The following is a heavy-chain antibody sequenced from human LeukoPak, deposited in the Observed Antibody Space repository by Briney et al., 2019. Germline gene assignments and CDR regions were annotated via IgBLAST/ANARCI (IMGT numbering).Heavy chain of an antibody. Sequence: PSETLSLICNVSVGSISNYYWSWIRQAPGKGLEWIGFISYSGSTNYYASLKSRVSISVDTSKNPFSLKLTSVTAADTAVYYCARRRYLTSGSFDYWGQGTLVTVSS. CDR1: VGSISNYY. CDR3: ARRRYLTSGSFDY. V-gene: IGHV4-59*01. J-gene: IGHJ4*02. CDR2: ISYSGST. D-gene: IGHD3-10*01.